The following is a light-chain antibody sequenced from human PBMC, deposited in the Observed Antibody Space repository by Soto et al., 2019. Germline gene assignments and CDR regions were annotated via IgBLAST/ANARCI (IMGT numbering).Light chain of an antibody. CDR3: QQRSNWPLIT. Sequence: IGLTQSPGTLSLSPGERATVSCRASQSVSRNLAWYQQKPGQAPRLLIYGASSRATGIPARFSGSGSGTDFTLTISSLEPEDFAVYYCQQRSNWPLITFGQGTRLE. CDR1: QSVSRN. CDR2: GAS. J-gene: IGKJ5*01. V-gene: IGKV3-11*01.